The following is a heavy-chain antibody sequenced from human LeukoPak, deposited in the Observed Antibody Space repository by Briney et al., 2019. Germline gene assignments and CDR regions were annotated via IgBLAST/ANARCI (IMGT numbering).Heavy chain of an antibody. Sequence: GGSLRLSCAASGFTFSSYAMSWVRQAPGKGLEWVSAISGSGGSTYYADSVKGRFTISRDNSKNTLYLQMNSLRAEDTAVYYCAKDLVDTEMATMGTDYWGQGTLVTVSS. CDR2: ISGSGGST. V-gene: IGHV3-23*01. J-gene: IGHJ4*02. CDR1: GFTFSSYA. CDR3: AKDLVDTEMATMGTDY. D-gene: IGHD5-24*01.